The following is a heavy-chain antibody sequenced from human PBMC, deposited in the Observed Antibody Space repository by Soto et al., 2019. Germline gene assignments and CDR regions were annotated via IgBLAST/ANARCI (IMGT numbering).Heavy chain of an antibody. CDR2: IYYSGRT. D-gene: IGHD2-2*01. CDR1: GGSISTENYY. J-gene: IGHJ4*02. Sequence: QLQLQESGPGLVKPSETLSLTCTVSGGSISTENYYWGWVRQPPGKGLEWIGSIYYSGRTYYSPSLKSRLTIYVDTSKNQFSLKLSSVTAADTAVYYCASEVTSAAHNWGQGTLVTVSS. V-gene: IGHV4-39*01. CDR3: ASEVTSAAHN.